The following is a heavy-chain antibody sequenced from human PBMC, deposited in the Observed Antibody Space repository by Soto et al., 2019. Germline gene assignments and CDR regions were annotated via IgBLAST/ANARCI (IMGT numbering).Heavy chain of an antibody. CDR1: GGSFSGYY. CDR3: ARGLGYSYGYYYYYYGMDV. D-gene: IGHD5-18*01. CDR2: INHSGST. V-gene: IGHV4-34*01. Sequence: SETLSLTCAVYGGSFSGYYWSWIRQPPGKGLEWIGEINHSGSTNYNPSLKSRVTISVDTSKNQFSLKLSSVTAADTAVYYCARGLGYSYGYYYYYYGMDVWGQGTTVTVS. J-gene: IGHJ6*02.